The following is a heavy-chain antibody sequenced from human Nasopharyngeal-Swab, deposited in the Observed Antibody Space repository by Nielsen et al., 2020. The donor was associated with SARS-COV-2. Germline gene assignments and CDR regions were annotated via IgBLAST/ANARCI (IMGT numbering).Heavy chain of an antibody. J-gene: IGHJ4*02. D-gene: IGHD1-26*01. CDR3: ARGSGTYSDYFDY. CDR2: TYSRSKWLN. CDR1: GDRVSSNSAA. V-gene: IGHV6-1*01. Sequence: SQTLSLTCAISGDRVSSNSAAWTWIRQSPSRGLEWLGRTYSRSKWLNDYAVSVKSRITINQDTSRNQFSLQLNSVTPEDTAIYFCARGSGTYSDYFDYWGQGTLVSVSS.